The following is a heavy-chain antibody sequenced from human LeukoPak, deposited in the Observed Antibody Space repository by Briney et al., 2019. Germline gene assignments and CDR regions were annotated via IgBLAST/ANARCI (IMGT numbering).Heavy chain of an antibody. D-gene: IGHD1-1*01. Sequence: SETLSLTCSVSGGSITGYSWHWIWQPPGRGLEWIGYIAYNGDTNYNSSLKSRLTMSVDTSNDQVSLSLSSVTAADTAVYYCARFYNPYFDFWGQGTLVTVSS. V-gene: IGHV4-59*01. J-gene: IGHJ4*02. CDR1: GGSITGYS. CDR3: ARFYNPYFDF. CDR2: IAYNGDT.